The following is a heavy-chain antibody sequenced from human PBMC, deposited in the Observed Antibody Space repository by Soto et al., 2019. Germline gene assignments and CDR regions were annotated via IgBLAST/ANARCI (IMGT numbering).Heavy chain of an antibody. Sequence: PSETLSLTCTVSGGSISSYYWSWIRQPAGKGLEWIGRIYTSGSTNYNPSLKSRVTMSVDTSKNQFSLKLSSVTAADTAVYYCAREGQQLPRYYFDYWGQGTLVTVSS. J-gene: IGHJ4*02. CDR1: GGSISSYY. CDR2: IYTSGST. CDR3: AREGQQLPRYYFDY. V-gene: IGHV4-4*07. D-gene: IGHD6-13*01.